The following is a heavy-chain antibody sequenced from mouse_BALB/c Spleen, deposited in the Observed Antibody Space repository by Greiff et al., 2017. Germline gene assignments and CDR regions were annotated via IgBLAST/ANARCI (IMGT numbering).Heavy chain of an antibody. D-gene: IGHD1-1*01. V-gene: IGHV5-17*02. CDR3: ARQAIFYAMDY. Sequence: EVQGVESGGGLVQPGGSRKLSCAASGFTFSSFGMHWVRQAPEKGLEWVAYISSGSSTIYYADTVKGRFTISRDNPKNTLFLQMTSLRSEDTAMYYCARQAIFYAMDYWGQGTSVTVSS. CDR2: ISSGSSTI. CDR1: GFTFSSFG. J-gene: IGHJ4*01.